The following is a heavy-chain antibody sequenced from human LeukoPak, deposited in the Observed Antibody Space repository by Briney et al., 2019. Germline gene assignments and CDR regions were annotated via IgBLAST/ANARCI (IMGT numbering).Heavy chain of an antibody. J-gene: IGHJ3*01. V-gene: IGHV3-7*05. Sequence: GGSLRLSCATSGFTFSNYWMTWVRQAPGRGLEWVANMHEDGNIKYYVDSVKGRFTISRDNAKNSLYLQMNSLRAEDTAIYYCARDRNYYDGTTYYDVFDVWGQGTLVTVSS. CDR1: GFTFSNYW. CDR3: ARDRNYYDGTTYYDVFDV. D-gene: IGHD3-22*01. CDR2: MHEDGNIK.